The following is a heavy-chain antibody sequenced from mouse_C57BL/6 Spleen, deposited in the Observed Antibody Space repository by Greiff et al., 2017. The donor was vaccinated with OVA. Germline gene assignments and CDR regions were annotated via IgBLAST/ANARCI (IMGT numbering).Heavy chain of an antibody. CDR3: ARMGYGSSPWYFDV. CDR1: GFTFSDHG. Sequence: EVQVVESGGGLVQPGGSLKLSCAASGFTFSDHGMAWVRQAPRKGPEWVAFISNLAYSIYYADTVTGRFTISRENAKNTLYLEMSSLRSEDTAMYYCARMGYGSSPWYFDVWGTGTTVTVSS. CDR2: ISNLAYSI. J-gene: IGHJ1*03. D-gene: IGHD1-1*01. V-gene: IGHV5-15*01.